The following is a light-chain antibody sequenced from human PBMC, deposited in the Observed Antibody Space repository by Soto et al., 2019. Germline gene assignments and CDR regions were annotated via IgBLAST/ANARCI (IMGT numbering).Light chain of an antibody. CDR3: QTWGTGIQV. CDR1: SGHSNYA. V-gene: IGLV4-69*01. CDR2: LNSDGSH. J-gene: IGLJ3*02. Sequence: QSVLTQSPSASASLGASVKLTCTLSSGHSNYAIAWHQQQPEKGPRYLMKLNSDGSHTKGDGIPDRFSGSSSGAVRYLTISSLQSEDEADYYCQTWGTGIQVFGGGTKLTVL.